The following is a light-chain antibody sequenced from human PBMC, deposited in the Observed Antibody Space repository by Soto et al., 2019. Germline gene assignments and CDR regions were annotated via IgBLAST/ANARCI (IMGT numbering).Light chain of an antibody. CDR3: SSYTSSSTWV. CDR2: EVS. J-gene: IGLJ3*02. Sequence: QSALTQPASVSGSPGQSITISCSGSSSDVGDRNYVSWYQQYPGKAPKVIIYEVSHRPSGVSHRFSGSKSDNTASLTISGLQAEDEADYYCSSYTSSSTWVFGGGTKVTVL. V-gene: IGLV2-14*01. CDR1: SSDVGDRNY.